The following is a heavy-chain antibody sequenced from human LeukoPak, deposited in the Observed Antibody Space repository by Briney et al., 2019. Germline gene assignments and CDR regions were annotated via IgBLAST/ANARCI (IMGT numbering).Heavy chain of an antibody. CDR1: GFTFSSYA. CDR3: AKEDYDFWSGYWFDY. D-gene: IGHD3-3*01. Sequence: PGGSLRLSCAASGFTFSSYAMSWVRQAPGKGLEWVSAISGSGGSTYYADSVKGRFTISRDNSKNTLYLQMNSLRAEDTAVSYCAKEDYDFWSGYWFDYWGQGTLVTASS. J-gene: IGHJ4*02. V-gene: IGHV3-23*01. CDR2: ISGSGGST.